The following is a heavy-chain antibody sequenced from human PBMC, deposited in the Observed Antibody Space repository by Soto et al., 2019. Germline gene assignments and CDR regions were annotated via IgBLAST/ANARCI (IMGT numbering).Heavy chain of an antibody. Sequence: QVQLVQSGAEVKKPGASVKISCKASGYTFTRYTMNWVRQAPGQRREWMGWINPDNGHTKSSQKFQDRVIITRDTSASTAYLDLSSLRSEDTAVYYCARGIATGQLDPWGQGTLVTVSS. CDR2: INPDNGHT. D-gene: IGHD2-15*01. V-gene: IGHV1-3*01. CDR3: ARGIATGQLDP. CDR1: GYTFTRYT. J-gene: IGHJ5*02.